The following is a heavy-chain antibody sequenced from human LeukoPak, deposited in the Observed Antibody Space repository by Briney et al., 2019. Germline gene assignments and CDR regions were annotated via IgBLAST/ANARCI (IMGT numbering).Heavy chain of an antibody. J-gene: IGHJ3*02. V-gene: IGHV3-7*01. CDR2: IKQDGSEK. Sequence: GGSLRLSCAASGFTFSSYWMSWVRQAPGKGLEWVANIKQDGSEKYYVDSVKGRFTISRDNAKNSLYLQMNSLRAEDTAVYYCARVGPTIRMGYCSSTSCLLDAFDIWGQGTMVTVSS. CDR1: GFTFSSYW. D-gene: IGHD2-2*01. CDR3: ARVGPTIRMGYCSSTSCLLDAFDI.